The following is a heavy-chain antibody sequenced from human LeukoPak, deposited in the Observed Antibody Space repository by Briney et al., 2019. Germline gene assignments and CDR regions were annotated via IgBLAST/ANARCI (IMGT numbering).Heavy chain of an antibody. D-gene: IGHD5-24*01. CDR3: ARGRGYKRAFDI. J-gene: IGHJ3*02. CDR2: MNPNSGNT. V-gene: IGHV1-8*03. CDR1: GYTFTSYD. Sequence: GASVKVPCKASGYTFTSYDINWVRQATGQGLEWMGWMNPNSGNTGYAQKFQGRVTITRNTSISTAYMELSSLRSEDTAVYYCARGRGYKRAFDIWGQGTMVTVSS.